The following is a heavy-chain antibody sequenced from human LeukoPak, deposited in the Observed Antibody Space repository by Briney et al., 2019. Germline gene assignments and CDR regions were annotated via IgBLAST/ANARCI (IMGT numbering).Heavy chain of an antibody. CDR2: ISGDGGST. D-gene: IGHD3-10*01. J-gene: IGHJ4*02. Sequence: TGGSLRLSCAASGFTFDDYAMHWVRQAPGKGLEWVSLISGDGGSTYYADSVKGRFTISRDNSKNSLYLQMNSLRTEDTALYYCAIDFGGPLGDYWGQGTLVTVSS. CDR3: AIDFGGPLGDY. CDR1: GFTFDDYA. V-gene: IGHV3-43*02.